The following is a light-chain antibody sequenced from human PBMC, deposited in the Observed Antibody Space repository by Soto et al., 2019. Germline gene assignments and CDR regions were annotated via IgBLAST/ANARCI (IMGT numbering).Light chain of an antibody. CDR3: QQYGTSPRT. V-gene: IGKV3-20*01. Sequence: EIVLTQSPGTLSLSPGERATLSCRASQSVSRNYLAWYQQKPGQAPRLLIYGASNRATGIPDRFSGGGSGTDFTLTISRLEPEDFAVYYCQQYGTSPRTFCQGTNVDIK. CDR1: QSVSRNY. CDR2: GAS. J-gene: IGKJ1*01.